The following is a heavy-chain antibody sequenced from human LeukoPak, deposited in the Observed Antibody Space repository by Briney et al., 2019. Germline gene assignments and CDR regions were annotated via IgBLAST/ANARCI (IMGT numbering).Heavy chain of an antibody. Sequence: PGGSLRLSCAASGFTFSSYAMHWVRQAPGKGLEWVAVISYDGSNKYYADSVKGRFTISRDNSKNTLYLQMNSLRAEDTAVYYCARGMVDGYYYDSLSGYFDYWGQGSLVTVSP. CDR2: ISYDGSNK. CDR1: GFTFSSYA. V-gene: IGHV3-30*04. CDR3: ARGMVDGYYYDSLSGYFDY. D-gene: IGHD3-22*01. J-gene: IGHJ4*02.